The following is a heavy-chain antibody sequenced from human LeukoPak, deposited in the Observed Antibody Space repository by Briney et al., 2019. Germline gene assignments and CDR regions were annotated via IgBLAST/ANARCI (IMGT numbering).Heavy chain of an antibody. CDR1: GGSISSHY. J-gene: IGHJ5*02. D-gene: IGHD3-3*01. V-gene: IGHV4-59*11. CDR2: IYYSGST. Sequence: SETLSLTCTVSGGSISSHYWSWIRQPPGKGLEWIGYIYYSGSTNYNPSLKSRVTISVDTSKNQFSLKLSSVTAADTAVYYCARRYYDFWSGRPHNNWFDPWGQGTLVTVSS. CDR3: ARRYYDFWSGRPHNNWFDP.